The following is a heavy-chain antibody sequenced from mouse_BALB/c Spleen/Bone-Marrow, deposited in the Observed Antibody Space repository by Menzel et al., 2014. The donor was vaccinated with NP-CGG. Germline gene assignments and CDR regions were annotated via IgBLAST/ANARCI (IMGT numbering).Heavy chain of an antibody. CDR3: ARGGFRGLDY. J-gene: IGHJ2*01. CDR1: GFTFSSYA. CDR2: ISSGGST. Sequence: EVKVVESGGGLVKPGGSLKLSCAASGFTFSSYAMPWVRQTPEKRLEWVASISSGGSTNYPDSVKGRFTISRDNARNILYLQMSSLRSEDTAMYYCARGGFRGLDYWGQGTTLTVSS. V-gene: IGHV5-6-5*01.